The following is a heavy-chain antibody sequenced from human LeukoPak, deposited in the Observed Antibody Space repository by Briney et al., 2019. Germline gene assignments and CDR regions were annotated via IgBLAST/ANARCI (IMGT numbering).Heavy chain of an antibody. Sequence: GGSLRLSHPPAGFTAGSPSTSSVRQAPGKGLEWVSSICGGGGAKNYADSVRGRFTISRDNSKNTLYLQMNSLRVEDTAVYYGGHGACSSYNYCRDVWGKGTTVTVSS. CDR3: GHGACSSYNYCRDV. CDR1: GFTAGSPS. CDR2: ICGGGGAK. V-gene: IGHV3-23*01. D-gene: IGHD2-15*01. J-gene: IGHJ6*03.